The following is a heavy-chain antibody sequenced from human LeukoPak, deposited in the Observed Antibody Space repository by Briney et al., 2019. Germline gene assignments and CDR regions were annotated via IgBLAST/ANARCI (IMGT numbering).Heavy chain of an antibody. CDR3: AKDRPSYINSWTFDC. CDR2: IQHDGSSE. D-gene: IGHD3/OR15-3a*01. Sequence: GGSLRLSCVASGFTFSGHDMHWVRQAPGKGLEWVAHIQHDGSSEYYADSVKGRFSISRDNSNNTLFLQMNSLRPDDSAVYFCAKDRPSYINSWTFDCWGQGTLVTVSS. J-gene: IGHJ4*02. CDR1: GFTFSGHD. V-gene: IGHV3-30*02.